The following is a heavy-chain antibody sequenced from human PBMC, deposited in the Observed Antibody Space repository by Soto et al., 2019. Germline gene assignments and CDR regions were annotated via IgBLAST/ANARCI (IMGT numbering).Heavy chain of an antibody. V-gene: IGHV3-23*01. CDR3: ARLSSTWQPDFDF. Sequence: GSLRLSCAAFGFTFSSYAISWVRQAPGKGLEWVSAISGSGGSTCYADSVKGRFTISRDNSKNTLFLQMNSLRAEDTDLYYCARLSSTWQPDFDFWGQGTLVNVSS. D-gene: IGHD6-13*01. CDR1: GFTFSSYA. J-gene: IGHJ4*02. CDR2: ISGSGGST.